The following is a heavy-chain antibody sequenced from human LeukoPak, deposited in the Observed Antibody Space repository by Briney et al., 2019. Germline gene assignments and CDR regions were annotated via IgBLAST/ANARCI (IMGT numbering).Heavy chain of an antibody. J-gene: IGHJ3*02. CDR1: GFTFSNCC. CDR2: IRSDGSNK. V-gene: IGHV3-30*02. CDR3: AKTRNGAYDI. Sequence: PGGSPRLSCAASGFTFSNCCIHWVRRAPGKGLEWVAFIRSDGSNKYYADSVKGRFTISRDNSKNTLYLQMNSLRPEDTAVYYCAKTRNGAYDIWGQGTMVTVSS. D-gene: IGHD1-1*01.